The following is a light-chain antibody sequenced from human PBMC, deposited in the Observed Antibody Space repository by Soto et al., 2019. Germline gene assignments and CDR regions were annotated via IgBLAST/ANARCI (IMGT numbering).Light chain of an antibody. CDR3: QQHYNLPPT. J-gene: IGKJ1*01. CDR2: GAS. Sequence: SPGTLSLSPGERATLSCRASQSVSSNYLSWYQQKPGQAPRLLIYGASTRATGIPDRFSGSGSGTDFTLTISSLQPEDFAVYYCQQHYNLPPTFGQGTKVDI. V-gene: IGKV3D-7*01. CDR1: QSVSSNY.